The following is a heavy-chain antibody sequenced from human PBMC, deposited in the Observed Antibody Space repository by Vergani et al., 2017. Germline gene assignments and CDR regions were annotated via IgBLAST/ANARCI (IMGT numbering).Heavy chain of an antibody. CDR2: ISGSGGNT. V-gene: IGHV3-23*01. CDR1: GFTFSSYV. D-gene: IGHD2-15*01. CDR3: AKARDPNCKGGNCYSYYYGLDL. J-gene: IGHJ6*04. Sequence: EVQLLESGGGLVQPGGSLRLSCGASGFTFSSYVMTWVRQAPGKGLEWVSAISGSGGNTFYTDSVKGRFTICRDNSKDTLYLQMNSLRVEDTAIYYCAKARDPNCKGGNCYSYYYGLDLWGKGSMVTVSS.